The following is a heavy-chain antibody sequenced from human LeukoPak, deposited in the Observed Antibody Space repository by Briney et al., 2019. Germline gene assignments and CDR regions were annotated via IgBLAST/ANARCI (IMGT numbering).Heavy chain of an antibody. V-gene: IGHV3-53*01. CDR1: GFTVSSNY. CDR2: IYSGGST. CDR3: ARISSWYRPFDY. J-gene: IGHJ4*02. D-gene: IGHD6-13*01. Sequence: GGSLRLSCAASGFTVSSNYMSWVRQAPGRGLEWASVIYSGGSTYYADSVKGRFTISRDNSKNTLYLQMNSLRAEDTAVYYCARISSWYRPFDYWGQGTLVTVSS.